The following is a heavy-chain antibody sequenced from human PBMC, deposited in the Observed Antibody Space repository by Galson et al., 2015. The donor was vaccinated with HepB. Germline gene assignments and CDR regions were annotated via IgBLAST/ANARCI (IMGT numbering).Heavy chain of an antibody. Sequence: LRLSCAASGFTFSSYGMHWVRQAPGKGLEWVAVIWYDGSNKYYADSVKGRFTISRDHSKNTLYLQMNSLRAEDTAVYYCARGPRGGWYALGAGPTDYWGQGTLVTVSS. J-gene: IGHJ4*02. CDR2: IWYDGSNK. D-gene: IGHD6-19*01. V-gene: IGHV3-33*08. CDR1: GFTFSSYG. CDR3: ARGPRGGWYALGAGPTDY.